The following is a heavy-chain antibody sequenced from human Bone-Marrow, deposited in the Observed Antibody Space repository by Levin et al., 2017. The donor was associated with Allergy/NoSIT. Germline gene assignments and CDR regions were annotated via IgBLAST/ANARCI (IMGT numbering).Heavy chain of an antibody. CDR2: IKWTSDII. V-gene: IGHV3-9*01. D-gene: IGHD2-15*01. CDR1: GFNFDDYG. J-gene: IGHJ5*02. CDR3: GKGGGSGGGTKGKNWVDA. Sequence: QAGGSLRLSCAASGFNFDDYGVHWVRQAPGKGLEWVSGIKWTSDIIGYADSVKGRFIISRDNAKNSVYLQMNNLRAEDTALYYCGKGGGSGGGTKGKNWVDAWGQGTLVIVSS.